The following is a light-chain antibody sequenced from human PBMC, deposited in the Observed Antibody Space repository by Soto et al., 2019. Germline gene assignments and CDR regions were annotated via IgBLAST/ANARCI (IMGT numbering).Light chain of an antibody. J-gene: IGKJ1*01. CDR3: QQSYNTLPT. CDR1: QSISSY. Sequence: DIHITQSPSSLSASVGDRVTITCRASQSISSYLNWYQQKPGKAPKLLIYAASTLQSGVPSRFSGSGSGTDFTLTISSLQPADFATYYCQQSYNTLPTIGQGTKVDIK. CDR2: AAS. V-gene: IGKV1-39*01.